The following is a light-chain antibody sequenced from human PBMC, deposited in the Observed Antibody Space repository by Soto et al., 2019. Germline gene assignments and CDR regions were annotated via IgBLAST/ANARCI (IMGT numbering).Light chain of an antibody. CDR1: TSNIAGNT. Sequence: QSVLTQPPSASGTPGQRVTISCSGSTSNIAGNTVNWYQQLPGTAPKLLIYNNDQRPSGVPDRFSGSKSGTSASLAISGLQSEDEADYYCATWDDSRNQVFRTGTKVPVL. CDR3: ATWDDSRNQV. CDR2: NND. J-gene: IGLJ1*01. V-gene: IGLV1-44*01.